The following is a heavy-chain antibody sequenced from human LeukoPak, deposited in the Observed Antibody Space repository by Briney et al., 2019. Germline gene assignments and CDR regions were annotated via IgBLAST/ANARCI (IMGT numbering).Heavy chain of an antibody. CDR3: ARGRGRGYSYGYWFDP. CDR1: GGSISSSTYY. J-gene: IGHJ5*02. CDR2: IYYSGTT. Sequence: PSETLSLTCTVSGGSISSSTYYWAWVRQPPGKGLEWIASIYYSGTTYYNPSLKSRVTISVDMSKNQFSLKLSSVTAADTAVYYCARGRGRGYSYGYWFDPWGQGTLVTVSS. D-gene: IGHD5-18*01. V-gene: IGHV4-39*07.